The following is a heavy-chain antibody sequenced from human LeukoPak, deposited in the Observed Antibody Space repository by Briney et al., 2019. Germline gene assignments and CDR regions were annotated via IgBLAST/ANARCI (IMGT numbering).Heavy chain of an antibody. V-gene: IGHV4-4*07. D-gene: IGHD4-17*01. CDR2: IYTSGST. Sequence: SEALSLTCTVSGDSISSYYWSWIRQPAGKGLEWIGRIYTSGSTNHNPSLKSRVTMSVDTSKNQFSLKLSSVTAADAAVYYCARGFYGDYVFDYWGQGTLVTVSS. CDR1: GDSISSYY. J-gene: IGHJ4*02. CDR3: ARGFYGDYVFDY.